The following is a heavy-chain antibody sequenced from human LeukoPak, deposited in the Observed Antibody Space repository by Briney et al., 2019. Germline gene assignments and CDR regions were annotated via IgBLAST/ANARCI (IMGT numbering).Heavy chain of an antibody. D-gene: IGHD6-19*01. V-gene: IGHV4-59*01. CDR1: GGSISSYY. CDR3: ARESIAVAIDY. Sequence: SETLSLTCTVSGGSISSYYWSWIRQPPGEGLEWIGYIYYSGSTNYNPSLKSRVTISVDTSKNQFSLKLSSVTAADTAVYYCARESIAVAIDYWGQGTLVTVSS. J-gene: IGHJ4*02. CDR2: IYYSGST.